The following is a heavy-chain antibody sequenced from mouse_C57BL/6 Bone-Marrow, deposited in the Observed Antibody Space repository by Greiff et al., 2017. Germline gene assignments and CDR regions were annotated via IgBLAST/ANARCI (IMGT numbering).Heavy chain of an antibody. J-gene: IGHJ3*01. D-gene: IGHD2-1*01. CDR1: GYTFTSYG. CDR3: ARGDGNYERFAY. CDR2: IYPRSGNT. Sequence: QVQLQQSGAELARPGASVKLSCKASGYTFTSYGISWVKQRTGQGLEWIGEIYPRSGNTYYNEKFNGKATLTADKSSSTAYMELRSLTSEDSAVYFCARGDGNYERFAYWGQGTLVTVSA. V-gene: IGHV1-81*01.